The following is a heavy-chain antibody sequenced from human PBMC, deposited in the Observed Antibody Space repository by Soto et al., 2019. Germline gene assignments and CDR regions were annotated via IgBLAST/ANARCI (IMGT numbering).Heavy chain of an antibody. V-gene: IGHV1-69*13. CDR1: GGTFSSYA. CDR3: ARSRYSSSSEYYYGMDV. Sequence: SVKVSCKASGGTFSSYAISWVRQAPGQGLEWMGGIIPIFGTANYAQKFQGRVTITADESTSTAYMELSSLRSEDTAVYYCARSRYSSSSEYYYGMDVWGQGTTVTVSS. J-gene: IGHJ6*02. D-gene: IGHD6-6*01. CDR2: IIPIFGTA.